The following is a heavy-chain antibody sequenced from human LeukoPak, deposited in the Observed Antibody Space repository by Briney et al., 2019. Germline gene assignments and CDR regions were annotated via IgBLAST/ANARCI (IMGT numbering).Heavy chain of an antibody. Sequence: GESLKISCKGFGYSFTSYWIGWVRQMPGKGLEWMGIIYPGDSDTRYSPSFQGQVTISADKSISTAYLQWSRLKASDTAMYYCARHGAVAGTGLMGDWYFDLWGRGTLVTVSS. D-gene: IGHD6-19*01. J-gene: IGHJ2*01. CDR3: ARHGAVAGTGLMGDWYFDL. CDR1: GYSFTSYW. CDR2: IYPGDSDT. V-gene: IGHV5-51*01.